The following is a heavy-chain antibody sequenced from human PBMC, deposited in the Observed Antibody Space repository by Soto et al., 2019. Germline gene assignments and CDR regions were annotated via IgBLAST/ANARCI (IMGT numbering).Heavy chain of an antibody. V-gene: IGHV1-69*01. CDR3: ARAAPGIAVAGYFDY. CDR2: IIPIVGTA. Sequence: QVQLVQSGAEVKKPGSSVKVSCKASGGTFSSYAISWVRQAPGQGREWMGGIIPIVGTANYAQKFQGRVTITADESTSTAYMELSSLRSEDTAVYYCARAAPGIAVAGYFDYWGQGTLVTVSS. D-gene: IGHD6-19*01. CDR1: GGTFSSYA. J-gene: IGHJ4*02.